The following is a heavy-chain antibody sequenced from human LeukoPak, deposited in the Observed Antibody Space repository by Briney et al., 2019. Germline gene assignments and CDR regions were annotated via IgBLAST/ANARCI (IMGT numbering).Heavy chain of an antibody. D-gene: IGHD4-23*01. CDR2: IPYDGSNK. CDR1: GFTFSSYG. J-gene: IGHJ4*02. Sequence: SGGSLRLSCAASGFTFSSYGMHWVRQAPGKGLEWVAVIPYDGSNKYYADSVKGRFTISRDNSKNTLYLQMNSLRAEDTAVYYCAKEDGGYWGQGTLVTVSS. CDR3: AKEDGGY. V-gene: IGHV3-30*18.